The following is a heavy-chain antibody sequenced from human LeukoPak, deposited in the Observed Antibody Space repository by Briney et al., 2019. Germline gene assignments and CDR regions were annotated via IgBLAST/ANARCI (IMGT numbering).Heavy chain of an antibody. V-gene: IGHV1-2*06. J-gene: IGHJ4*02. Sequence: ASVKVSCKASGYTFTGYYMHWVRQAPGQGLEWMGRINPNSGGTNYAQKFQGRVTMTRDTSISTAYRELSRLRSDDTAVYYCARPSSGSGSKPALDYWGQGTLVTVSS. CDR2: INPNSGGT. CDR1: GYTFTGYY. D-gene: IGHD1-26*01. CDR3: ARPSSGSGSKPALDY.